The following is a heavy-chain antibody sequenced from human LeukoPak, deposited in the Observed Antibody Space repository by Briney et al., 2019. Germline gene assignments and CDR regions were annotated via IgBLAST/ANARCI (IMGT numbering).Heavy chain of an antibody. CDR3: ARHPGRYYYGMDV. CDR2: IYYSGST. J-gene: IGHJ6*02. V-gene: IGHV4-39*01. Sequence: SETLSLTCTVSGGSVSSGSYYWSWIRQPPGKGLEWIGSIYYSGSTYYNPSLKSRVTIPVDTSKNQFSLKLSSVTAADTAVYYCARHPGRYYYGMDVWGQGTTVTVSS. CDR1: GGSVSSGSYY.